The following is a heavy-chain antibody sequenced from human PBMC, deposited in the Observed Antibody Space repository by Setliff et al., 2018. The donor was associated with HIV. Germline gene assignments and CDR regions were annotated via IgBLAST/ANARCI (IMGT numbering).Heavy chain of an antibody. Sequence: SETLSLTCAVYDGSFSGYYWSWIRQPPGKGLEWIGEIDHSGSTNYNPSLKSRVTISVDTSKNQFSLKLSSVTAADTAVYYCARGALQDGTGSYYEGFDYWGQGTLVTVSS. J-gene: IGHJ4*02. CDR2: IDHSGST. V-gene: IGHV4-34*01. CDR3: ARGALQDGTGSYYEGFDY. D-gene: IGHD1-26*01. CDR1: DGSFSGYY.